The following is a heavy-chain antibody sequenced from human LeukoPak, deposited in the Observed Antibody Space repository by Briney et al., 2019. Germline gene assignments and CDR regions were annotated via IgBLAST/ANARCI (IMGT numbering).Heavy chain of an antibody. CDR2: ISGSGNRT. CDR1: GFTFSSYA. D-gene: IGHD2-15*01. V-gene: IGHV3-23*01. CDR3: AKNLYCGGGSCYPSALGMDV. J-gene: IGHJ6*02. Sequence: GGSLRLSCAASGFTFSSYAMSWVRQAPGKGLEWVSSISGSGNRTYYADSVKGRFTISRDNSNNTLFLQMNSLRAEDTAVYYCAKNLYCGGGSCYPSALGMDVWGQGTTVTVSS.